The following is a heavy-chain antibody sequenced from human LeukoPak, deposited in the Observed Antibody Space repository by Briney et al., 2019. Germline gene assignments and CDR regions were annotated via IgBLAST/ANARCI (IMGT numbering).Heavy chain of an antibody. CDR3: ARDSQPHYYDSSGSPDPDY. CDR2: INPNSGNT. Sequence: GASVKVSCKASGYTFTGYYMHWVRQAPGQGLEWMGWINPNSGNTNYAQKLQGRVTMTTDTSTSTAYMELRSLRSDDTAVYYCARDSQPHYYDSSGSPDPDYWGQGTLVTVSS. CDR1: GYTFTGYY. D-gene: IGHD3-22*01. J-gene: IGHJ4*02. V-gene: IGHV1-18*04.